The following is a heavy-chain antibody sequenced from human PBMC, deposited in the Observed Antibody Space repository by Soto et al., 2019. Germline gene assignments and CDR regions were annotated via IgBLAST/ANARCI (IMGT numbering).Heavy chain of an antibody. CDR3: ARAGGYEVHGNNWFDP. V-gene: IGHV4-4*07. CDR1: GGSISGYY. Sequence: SETLSLTCTVSGGSISGYYWSWIRQPAGKGLEWIGRIYTSGSTNYNPSLKSRVTLSVDTSKNQFSLKLTSVTAADTAVYYCARAGGYEVHGNNWFDPCGQGTLVTVSS. J-gene: IGHJ5*02. CDR2: IYTSGST. D-gene: IGHD5-12*01.